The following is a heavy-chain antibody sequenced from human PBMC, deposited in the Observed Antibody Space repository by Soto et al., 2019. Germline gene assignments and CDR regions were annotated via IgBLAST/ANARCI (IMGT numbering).Heavy chain of an antibody. CDR3: ARLYGDSRGPNYYYYMDV. V-gene: IGHV4-39*01. Sequence: SETLSLTCTVSGGSISSSSYYWGWIRQPPGKGLEWIGSIYYSGSTYYNPSLKSRVTIAVDTSKNQFYLKLSSVTAADTAVYYCARLYGDSRGPNYYYYMDVWGKGTTVTVSS. D-gene: IGHD4-17*01. CDR2: IYYSGST. CDR1: GGSISSSSYY. J-gene: IGHJ6*03.